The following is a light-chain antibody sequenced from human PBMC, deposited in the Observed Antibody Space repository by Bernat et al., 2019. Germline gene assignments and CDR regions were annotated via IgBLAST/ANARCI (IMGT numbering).Light chain of an antibody. Sequence: QSALTQPASVSGSPGQSITISCTGTSSDVGAYNYVSWYLQHPGEAPKRMIYDVNNRPSGVSNRFSCSKSGNTASLTISGLQIEDEADYFCSSYSTSSTPVVSGGGTRLTVL. V-gene: IGLV2-14*03. J-gene: IGLJ2*01. CDR2: DVN. CDR1: SSDVGAYNY. CDR3: SSYSTSSTPVV.